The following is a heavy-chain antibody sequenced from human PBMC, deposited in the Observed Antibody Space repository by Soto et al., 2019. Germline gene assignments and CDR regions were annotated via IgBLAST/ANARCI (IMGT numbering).Heavy chain of an antibody. CDR1: GYTFTTHY. J-gene: IGHJ4*02. CDR3: ARDSTLAY. V-gene: IGHV1-46*01. Sequence: GASVKVSCKTSGYTFTTHYIHWVRQAPGQGLEWMGIINISGGGTSYAQKFQGRVTMSRDTSTTTVYMELSNLRSEDTAVYHCARDSTLAYWGQGTLVTVSS. CDR2: INISGGGT.